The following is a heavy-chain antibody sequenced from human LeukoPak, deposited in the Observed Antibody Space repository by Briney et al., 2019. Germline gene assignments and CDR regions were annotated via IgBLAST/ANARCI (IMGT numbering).Heavy chain of an antibody. CDR1: GGSISSNNYY. Sequence: SETLSLTCTVSGGSISSNNYYWGWIRQPPGKGLEWIGSIYHSGSTNYNPSLKSRVTISVDTSKNQFSLKLSSVTAADTAVYYCARGWEGRIVGAVDAFDIWGQGTMVTVSS. D-gene: IGHD1-26*01. V-gene: IGHV4-39*07. CDR3: ARGWEGRIVGAVDAFDI. J-gene: IGHJ3*02. CDR2: IYHSGST.